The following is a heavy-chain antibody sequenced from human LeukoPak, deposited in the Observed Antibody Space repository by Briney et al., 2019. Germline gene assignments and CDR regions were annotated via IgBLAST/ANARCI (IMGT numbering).Heavy chain of an antibody. CDR1: GFTFNDYD. Sequence: PGGSLRLSCAASGFTFNDYDMHWVREATAKVLEWLSGIGTAHDAHYAGSVKGRFTISRESATNSVYLQMNSLRDGDTAVYYCARLRGYSYGINGFDIWGQGTMVTVSS. CDR3: ARLRGYSYGINGFDI. D-gene: IGHD5-18*01. J-gene: IGHJ3*02. CDR2: IGTAHDA. V-gene: IGHV3-13*01.